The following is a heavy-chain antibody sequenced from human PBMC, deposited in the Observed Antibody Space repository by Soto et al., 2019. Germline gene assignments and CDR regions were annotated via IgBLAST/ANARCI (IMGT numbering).Heavy chain of an antibody. V-gene: IGHV4-59*01. CDR1: GGSISSYF. CDR3: ARDHKEAFDI. CDR2: MYFNEST. J-gene: IGHJ3*02. Sequence: SETLSLTCSVSGGSISSYFLHWIRQAPGKGLEWIGYMYFNESTNYKPSLKSRVAISLDTSKSLFSLKLNSVTAADTAMYYCARDHKEAFDIWGQGTLVT.